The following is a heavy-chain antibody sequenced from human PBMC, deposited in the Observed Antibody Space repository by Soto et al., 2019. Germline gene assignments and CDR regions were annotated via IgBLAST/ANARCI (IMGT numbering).Heavy chain of an antibody. J-gene: IGHJ6*02. V-gene: IGHV4-59*01. CDR2: VYYSGGA. CDR3: TRDGDGRMTTNPYYYYGMDV. CDR1: GGSIIGYY. Sequence: SETLSLTCPVPGGSIIGYYWSWIRQPPGKGLELIGNVYYSGGAKYNPSVKRRVSISVDTSKNQFSLNLSSVTAADTAVYYCTRDGDGRMTTNPYYYYGMDVWGPGITVS. D-gene: IGHD2-21*02.